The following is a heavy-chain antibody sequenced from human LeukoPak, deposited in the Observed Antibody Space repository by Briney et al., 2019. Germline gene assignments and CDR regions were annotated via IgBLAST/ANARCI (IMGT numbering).Heavy chain of an antibody. CDR2: IRYDGSNK. Sequence: PGGSLRLSCAASGFTFSSYGMHWVRQAPGKGLERVAFIRYDGSNKYYADSVKGRFTISRDNSKNTLYLQMNSLRAEDMAVYYCARSRSEYSSDGVYYYMDVWGKGTTVTVSS. CDR1: GFTFSSYG. CDR3: ARSRSEYSSDGVYYYMDV. J-gene: IGHJ6*03. D-gene: IGHD6-25*01. V-gene: IGHV3-30*02.